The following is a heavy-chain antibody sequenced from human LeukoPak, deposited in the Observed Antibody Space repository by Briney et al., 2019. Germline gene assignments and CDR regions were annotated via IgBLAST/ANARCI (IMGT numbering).Heavy chain of an antibody. CDR2: INPNSGGT. CDR3: ARGEGRITIFGVVINWFDP. J-gene: IGHJ5*02. Sequence: ASVKVSCKASGYTFTGYYMHWVRQAPGQGLEWMGWINPNSGGTNCAQKFQGRVTMTRDTSISTAYMELSRLRSDDTAVYYCARGEGRITIFGVVINWFDPWGQGTLVTVSS. V-gene: IGHV1-2*02. CDR1: GYTFTGYY. D-gene: IGHD3-3*01.